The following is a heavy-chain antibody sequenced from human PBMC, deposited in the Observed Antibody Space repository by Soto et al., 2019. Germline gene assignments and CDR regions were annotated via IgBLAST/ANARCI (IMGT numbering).Heavy chain of an antibody. CDR2: ISYDGSNK. Sequence: PGGSLRLSCAASGFTFSSYAMHWVRQAPGKGLEWVAVISYDGSNKYYADSVKGRFTISRDNSKNTLYLQMISLRAEDTAVYYCARSCLGPTFDYWGQGTLVTFSS. CDR3: ARSCLGPTFDY. J-gene: IGHJ4*02. V-gene: IGHV3-30-3*01. CDR1: GFTFSSYA.